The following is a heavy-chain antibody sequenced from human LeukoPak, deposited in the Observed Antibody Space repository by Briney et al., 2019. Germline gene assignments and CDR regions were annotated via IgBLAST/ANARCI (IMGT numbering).Heavy chain of an antibody. D-gene: IGHD3-22*01. V-gene: IGHV4-39*01. CDR3: ARHNSPYYYDSSGTNQFDY. Sequence: PSETLSLTCTVSGGSICSSSYYWGWIRQPPGKGLEWIGSIYYSGSTYYNPSLKSRVTISVDTSKNQFSLKLSSVTAADTAVYYCARHNSPYYYDSSGTNQFDYWGQGTLVTVSS. CDR2: IYYSGST. CDR1: GGSICSSSYY. J-gene: IGHJ4*02.